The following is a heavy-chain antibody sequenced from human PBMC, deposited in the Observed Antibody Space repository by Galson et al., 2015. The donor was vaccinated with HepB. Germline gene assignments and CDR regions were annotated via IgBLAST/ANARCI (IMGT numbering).Heavy chain of an antibody. CDR3: ARKGWGFGDPGDY. D-gene: IGHD3-10*01. CDR1: GYTFTSYA. V-gene: IGHV1-3*01. CDR2: INAGNGNT. J-gene: IGHJ4*02. Sequence: SVKVSCKASGYTFTSYAMHWVRQAPGQRLEWMGWINAGNGNTKYSQKFQGRVTITRDTSASTAYMELSSLRSEDTAVYYCARKGWGFGDPGDYWGQGTLVTVSS.